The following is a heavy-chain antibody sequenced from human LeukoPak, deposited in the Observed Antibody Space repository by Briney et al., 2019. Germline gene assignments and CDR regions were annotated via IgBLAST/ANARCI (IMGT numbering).Heavy chain of an antibody. CDR3: AKDSGYEWLRGAPDY. J-gene: IGHJ4*02. CDR1: GFTFSSYS. V-gene: IGHV3-21*01. D-gene: IGHD5-12*01. CDR2: ISSSSSYI. Sequence: GGSLRLSCAASGFTFSSYSMNWVRQAPGKGLDWVSSISSSSSYIYYADSVKGRFTISRDNSKNTLYLQMNSLRAEDTAVYYCAKDSGYEWLRGAPDYWGQGTLVTVSS.